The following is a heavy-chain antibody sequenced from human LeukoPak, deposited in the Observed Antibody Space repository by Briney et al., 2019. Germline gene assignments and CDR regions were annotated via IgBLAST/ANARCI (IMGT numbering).Heavy chain of an antibody. Sequence: SETLSLTCAVYGGSFSGYYWSWIRQPPGKGLEWIGEINHSGSTNYNPSLKSRVTISVDTSKNQFSLKLSSVTAADTAVYYCARGLQMATIGAYFDYWGQGTLVTVSS. CDR3: ARGLQMATIGAYFDY. J-gene: IGHJ4*02. V-gene: IGHV4-34*01. CDR1: GGSFSGYY. D-gene: IGHD5-24*01. CDR2: INHSGST.